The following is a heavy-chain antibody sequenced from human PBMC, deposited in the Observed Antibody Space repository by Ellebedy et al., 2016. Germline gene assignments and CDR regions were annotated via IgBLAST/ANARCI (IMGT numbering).Heavy chain of an antibody. D-gene: IGHD3-22*01. V-gene: IGHV1-18*01. J-gene: IGHJ4*02. Sequence: ASVKVSCXASGYTFTSYGISWVRQAPGQGLEWMGWISAYNGNTNYAQKLQGRVTMTRDTSTSTVYMELSSLRSDDTAVYYCARGEIYYDSSGYYSLAGAFFDYWGQGTLVTVSS. CDR3: ARGEIYYDSSGYYSLAGAFFDY. CDR1: GYTFTSYG. CDR2: ISAYNGNT.